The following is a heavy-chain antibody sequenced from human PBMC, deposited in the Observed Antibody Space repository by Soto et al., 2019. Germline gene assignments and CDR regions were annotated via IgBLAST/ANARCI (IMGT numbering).Heavy chain of an antibody. CDR1: GFTFTRYS. J-gene: IGHJ4*02. CDR3: ARESEDLTSNFDY. Sequence: LRLSCAASGFTFTRYSMNWVRQAPGKGLEWVSSVSSTTNYIYYGDSMKGRFTISRDNAKNSLYLEMNSLRAEDTAVYYCARESEDLTSNFDYWGQGTLVTVSS. V-gene: IGHV3-21*06. CDR2: VSSTTNYI.